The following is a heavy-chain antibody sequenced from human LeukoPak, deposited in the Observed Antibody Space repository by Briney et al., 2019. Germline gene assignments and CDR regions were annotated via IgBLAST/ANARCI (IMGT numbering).Heavy chain of an antibody. CDR1: GFTFSRYW. CDR3: ARGMGAYQSEY. V-gene: IGHV3-21*01. D-gene: IGHD2-2*01. J-gene: IGHJ4*02. CDR2: IHSSGSYI. Sequence: PGGSLRLSCAASGFTFSRYWMSWVRQAPGKGLEWVSSIHSSGSYIYYADSVKGRFAISRDSAKNSLYLQMNSLRAEDTAVYYCARGMGAYQSEYWGQGTLVTVSS.